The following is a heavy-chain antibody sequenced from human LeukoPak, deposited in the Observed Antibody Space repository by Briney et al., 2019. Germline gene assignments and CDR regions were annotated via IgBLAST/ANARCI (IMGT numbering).Heavy chain of an antibody. Sequence: SETLSLACAVYGGSFSGYYWSWIRQPPGKGLEWIGEINHSGSTNYNPSLKSRVTISVDTSKNQFSLKLGSVTAADTAVYYCARGRRATMTFPWGAFEIWGQGTMVTVSS. CDR2: INHSGST. CDR3: ARGRRATMTFPWGAFEI. J-gene: IGHJ3*02. CDR1: GGSFSGYY. V-gene: IGHV4-34*01. D-gene: IGHD3-22*01.